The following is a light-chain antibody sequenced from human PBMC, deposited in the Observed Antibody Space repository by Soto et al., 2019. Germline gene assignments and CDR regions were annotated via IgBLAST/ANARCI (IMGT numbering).Light chain of an antibody. J-gene: IGKJ2*01. V-gene: IGKV4-1*01. CDR2: WAS. CDR3: QQYYSTPYT. Sequence: DIVMTQSPDSLAVPLGERATINCKSSQSVLYSSNNKNYLVWYQQKPGQPPKLLIFWASIRESGVPDRFSGSGSGTDSTLTISSLQAEDVAVYYCQQYYSTPYTFGQGTKLEIK. CDR1: QSVLYSSNNKNY.